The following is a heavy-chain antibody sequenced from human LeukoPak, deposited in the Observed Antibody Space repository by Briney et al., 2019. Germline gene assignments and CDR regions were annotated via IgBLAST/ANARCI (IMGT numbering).Heavy chain of an antibody. Sequence: QTLSLTCAISGDSVSSNSAAWNWITQSPSRGLEWLGRTYYRSKWYDDYAVSVKSRITINPDTSKNQFSLQLNSVTPEDTAVYYCARERRVATPRPFDYWGQGTLVTVSS. CDR2: TYYRSKWYD. J-gene: IGHJ4*02. V-gene: IGHV6-1*01. CDR1: GDSVSSNSAA. CDR3: ARERRVATPRPFDY. D-gene: IGHD5-12*01.